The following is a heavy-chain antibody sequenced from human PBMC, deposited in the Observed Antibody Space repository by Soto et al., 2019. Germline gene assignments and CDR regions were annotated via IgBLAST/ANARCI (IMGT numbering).Heavy chain of an antibody. J-gene: IGHJ4*02. Sequence: QVQLVQSGTEVKKPGSSVKVSCKASGGTFRNYPINWVRQAPGQGLEWMGSIFPLTDIPNYAQNFQARLTITADKSTRTAYMELSSLTSDDTAMYFCARGPLVVLNYFESCGQGTLVTVAS. V-gene: IGHV1-69*02. CDR1: GGTFRNYP. CDR2: IFPLTDIP. CDR3: ARGPLVVLNYFES.